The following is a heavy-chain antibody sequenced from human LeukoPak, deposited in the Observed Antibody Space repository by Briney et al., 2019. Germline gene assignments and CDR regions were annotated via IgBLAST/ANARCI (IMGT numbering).Heavy chain of an antibody. CDR2: IRSKANSYAT. CDR3: TRHTTVVTPDPHMDV. D-gene: IGHD4-23*01. V-gene: IGHV3-73*01. CDR1: GFTFSGSA. J-gene: IGHJ6*03. Sequence: GGSLRLSCAASGFTFSGSAMHWVRQASGKGLEWVGRIRSKANSYATAYAASVKGRFTISRDDSKNTAYLQMNSLKTEDTAVYYCTRHTTVVTPDPHMDVWGKGTTVTVSS.